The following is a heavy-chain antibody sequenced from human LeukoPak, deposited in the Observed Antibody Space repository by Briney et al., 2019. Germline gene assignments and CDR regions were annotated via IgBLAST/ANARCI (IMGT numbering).Heavy chain of an antibody. CDR2: IIPIFGTA. J-gene: IGHJ4*02. D-gene: IGHD1-1*01. V-gene: IGHV1-69*05. CDR3: AREPVNWNPLWD. Sequence: GASVKVSCKASGGTFSSYAISWVRQAPGQGLEWMGGIIPIFGTANYAQKFQGRVTITTDESTSTAYMELSSLRSKDTAVYYCAREPVNWNPLWDWGQGTLVTVSS. CDR1: GGTFSSYA.